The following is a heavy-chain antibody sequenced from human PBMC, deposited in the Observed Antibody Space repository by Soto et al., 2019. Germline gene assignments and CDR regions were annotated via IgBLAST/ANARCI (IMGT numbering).Heavy chain of an antibody. V-gene: IGHV3-23*01. CDR2: ISGSGGST. Sequence: PGGSLRLSCAASGFTFSSYAMSWVRQAPGKGLEWVSAISGSGGSTYYADSGEGRFTLSRDNSKNTLYLPMNSLRAADAPVYYCANRVETEGYFDYWGQGTLVTVSS. CDR3: ANRVETEGYFDY. J-gene: IGHJ4*02. D-gene: IGHD2-15*01. CDR1: GFTFSSYA.